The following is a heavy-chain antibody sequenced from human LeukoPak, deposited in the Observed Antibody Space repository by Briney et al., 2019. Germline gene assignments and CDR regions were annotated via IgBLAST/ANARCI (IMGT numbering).Heavy chain of an antibody. CDR3: AARPTSAAAAPSDF. CDR2: ISGSGDGT. V-gene: IGHV3-23*01. D-gene: IGHD6-25*01. Sequence: GGSLRLSCAASGLTPSRCGMSWVRQAPGKGLEWVSAISGSGDGTYYADSVKGRFTISRDNSKSMLYLEMNSLRAEDTATYYCAARPTSAAAAPSDFWGQGTLVTVSS. J-gene: IGHJ4*02. CDR1: GLTPSRCG.